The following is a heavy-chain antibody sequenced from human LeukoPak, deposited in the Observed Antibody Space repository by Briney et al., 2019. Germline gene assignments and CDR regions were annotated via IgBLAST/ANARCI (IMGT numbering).Heavy chain of an antibody. V-gene: IGHV4-39*01. CDR2: IYYSGST. D-gene: IGHD2-8*01. CDR3: ARGYIVLMVYASWFDP. Sequence: SSETLSLTCTVSGGSISSSSYYWGWIRQPPGKGLEWIGSIYYSGSTYYNPSLKSRVTISVDTSKNQFSLKLSSVTAADTAVYYCARGYIVLMVYASWFDPWGQGTLVTVSS. CDR1: GGSISSSSYY. J-gene: IGHJ5*02.